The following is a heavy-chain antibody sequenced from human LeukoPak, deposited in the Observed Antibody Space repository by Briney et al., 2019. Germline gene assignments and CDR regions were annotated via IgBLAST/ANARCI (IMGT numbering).Heavy chain of an antibody. CDR1: GGSISSGGYY. CDR3: ARGSHSGWPYYYYYGMDV. V-gene: IGHV4-30-2*01. D-gene: IGHD6-19*01. J-gene: IGHJ6*02. CDR2: IYHSGST. Sequence: PSETLSLTCTVSGGSISSGGYYWSWIRQPPGKGLEWIGYIYHSGSTYYNPSLKSRVTISVDRSKNQFSLKLGSVTAADTAVYYCARGSHSGWPYYYYYGMDVWGQGTTVTVSS.